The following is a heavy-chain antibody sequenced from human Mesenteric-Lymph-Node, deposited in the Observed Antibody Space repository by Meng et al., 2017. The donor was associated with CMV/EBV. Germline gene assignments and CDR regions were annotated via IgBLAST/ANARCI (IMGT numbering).Heavy chain of an antibody. CDR3: ARAGGGPGGFDY. CDR1: GFTFSSYW. V-gene: IGHV3-74*01. Sequence: GESLKISCVASGFTFSSYWIHWVRQAPGTGLVWVSQINSNGKTTDYADSVKGRFTISRDNAKNTVYLQMNSLRAEDTAVYYCARAGGGPGGFDYWGQGALVTVSS. D-gene: IGHD3-16*01. J-gene: IGHJ4*02. CDR2: INSNGKTT.